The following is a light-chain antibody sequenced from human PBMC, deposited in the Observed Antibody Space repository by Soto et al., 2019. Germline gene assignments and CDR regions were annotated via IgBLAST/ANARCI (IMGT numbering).Light chain of an antibody. V-gene: IGKV2-28*01. CDR1: QSLQHNNGNTL. J-gene: IGKJ1*01. CDR3: MQALQTPRT. CDR2: LGS. Sequence: EIVMTQSPLSLTVTPGEPASISCKSSQSLQHNNGNTLLDWYMQKPGQSPQLLIYLGSRRAPGAPDRVSGSGSGTDFTLRISTVEADDAAIYYGMQALQTPRTFGQGTKLEI.